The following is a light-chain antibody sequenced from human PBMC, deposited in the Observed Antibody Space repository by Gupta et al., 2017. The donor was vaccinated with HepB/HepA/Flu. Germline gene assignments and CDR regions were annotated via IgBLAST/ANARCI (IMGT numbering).Light chain of an antibody. Sequence: IQLTQSPSSLSASVGDRVTITCQASQDISNYLNWYQQKPGTAPKLLIYDASNLETGVPSRFSGSGSGTDFTFTISSLQPEDIATYYCQQYDNLPTFGQGTRLEIK. CDR3: QQYDNLPT. CDR1: QDISNY. J-gene: IGKJ5*01. CDR2: DAS. V-gene: IGKV1-33*01.